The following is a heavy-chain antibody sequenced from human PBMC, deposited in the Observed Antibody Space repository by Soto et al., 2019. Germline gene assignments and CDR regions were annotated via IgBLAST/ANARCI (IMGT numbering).Heavy chain of an antibody. CDR3: ARERTIRLGELSLYS. CDR2: IIPIFGTA. V-gene: IGHV1-69*13. D-gene: IGHD3-16*02. J-gene: IGHJ4*02. CDR1: GGTFSSYA. Sequence: SVKVSCKASGGTFSSYAISWVRQAPGQGLEWMGRIIPIFGTANYAQKFQGRVTITADESTSTAYMELSSLRSEDTAVYYCARERTIRLGELSLYSWGQGTLVTVSS.